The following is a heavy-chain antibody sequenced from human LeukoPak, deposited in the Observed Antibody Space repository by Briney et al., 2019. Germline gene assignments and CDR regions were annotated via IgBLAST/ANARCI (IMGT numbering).Heavy chain of an antibody. CDR2: IGSTGTDR. J-gene: IGHJ4*02. CDR3: ATETIGRHYDY. Sequence: TGGSLGLSCAASGFSFSSSGINWVRQAPGKGLEWVSSIGSTGTDRYYADSVKGRFTISRDNAKNSLYLQMNSLRAEDTAVYYCATETIGRHYDYWGQGTLLTVSS. CDR1: GFSFSSSG. D-gene: IGHD1-14*01. V-gene: IGHV3-21*01.